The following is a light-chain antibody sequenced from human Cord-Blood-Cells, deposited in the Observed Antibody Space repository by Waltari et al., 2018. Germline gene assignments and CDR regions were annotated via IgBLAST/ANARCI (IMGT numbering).Light chain of an antibody. J-gene: IGKJ5*01. Sequence: EIVLTQSLATLSLSPGERAPLSCRASQSVSSYLDWYQQKPGQAPRLLIYDASNRATGIPARFSGSGSGTDFTLTSSSLEPEDFAVYYCQQRSNWITFGQGTRLEIK. V-gene: IGKV3-11*01. CDR2: DAS. CDR3: QQRSNWIT. CDR1: QSVSSY.